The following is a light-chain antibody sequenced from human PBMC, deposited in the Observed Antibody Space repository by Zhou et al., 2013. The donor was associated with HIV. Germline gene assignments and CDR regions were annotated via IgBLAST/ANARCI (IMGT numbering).Light chain of an antibody. J-gene: IGKJ1*01. CDR3: QHYNNWPVA. Sequence: IVMTQSPATLSVSPGERVTLSCRASQSLGDNLAWYQQRPGQAPRLLIYGASTRARGIPARFSGSGSGTEFTLTISNMQSEDFAVYYCQHYNNWPVAFGQGTKVEIK. V-gene: IGKV3-15*01. CDR1: QSLGDN. CDR2: GAS.